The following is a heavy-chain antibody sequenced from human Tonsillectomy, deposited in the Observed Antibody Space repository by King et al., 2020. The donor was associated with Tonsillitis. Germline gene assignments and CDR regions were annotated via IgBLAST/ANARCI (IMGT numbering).Heavy chain of an antibody. Sequence: QVTLKESGPTLVKPTQTLTLTCTFSGFSLSSSGVGVGWFRQPPGKALEWLALIYWDDDKRYSPSLKSRLTITKDTSKNQVVLSMTNMDPVDTATYYCAHRVLVTANYHFDYWGQGTLVTVSS. V-gene: IGHV2-5*02. J-gene: IGHJ4*02. D-gene: IGHD2-21*02. CDR1: GFSLSSSGVG. CDR3: AHRVLVTANYHFDY. CDR2: IYWDDDK.